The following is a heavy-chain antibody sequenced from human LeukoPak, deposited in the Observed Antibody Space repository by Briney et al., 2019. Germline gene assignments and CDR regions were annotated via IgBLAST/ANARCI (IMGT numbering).Heavy chain of an antibody. Sequence: PSETLSLTCTVYGGSVSSGSYYWSWLWQPPGKGLDRMGYIYYSGSTNYNPSLKSRVTISVDTYKNQFSLKLSSVTAADTAVYYCARSEWFGELVYYFDYWGQGTLVTVSS. CDR3: ARSEWFGELVYYFDY. CDR1: GGSVSSGSYY. D-gene: IGHD3-10*01. V-gene: IGHV4-61*01. CDR2: IYYSGST. J-gene: IGHJ4*02.